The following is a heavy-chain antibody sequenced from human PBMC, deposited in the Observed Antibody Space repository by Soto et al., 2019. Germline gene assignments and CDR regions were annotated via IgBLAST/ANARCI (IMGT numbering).Heavy chain of an antibody. CDR2: IYPGDSDT. CDR1: GYSFTSYW. CDR3: ARHVYDILSCSHFRDYYSAMDF. V-gene: IGHV5-51*01. J-gene: IGHJ6*02. D-gene: IGHD3-9*01. Sequence: PGESLKISCKGSGYSFTSYWIGWVRQMPGKGLEWMGIIYPGDSDTRYSPSFQGQVTISADKSISTAYLQWSSLKASDTAMYYCARHVYDILSCSHFRDYYSAMDFSCPGPTLSLS.